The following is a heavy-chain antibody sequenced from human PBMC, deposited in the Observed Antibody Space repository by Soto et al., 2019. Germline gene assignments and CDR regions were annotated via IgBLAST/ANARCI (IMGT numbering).Heavy chain of an antibody. CDR3: AKDRPWGSGSYSSFDY. Sequence: EVPLLESGGGLVQPGGSLRLSCAASGFTFSSYAMSWVRQAPGQGLEWVSAISGSGGTSYHADSVKGRFTISRDNSKNTLYLQMNSLRAEDTAVYYCAKDRPWGSGSYSSFDYWGQGTLVTVSS. D-gene: IGHD3-10*01. CDR1: GFTFSSYA. J-gene: IGHJ4*02. CDR2: ISGSGGTS. V-gene: IGHV3-23*01.